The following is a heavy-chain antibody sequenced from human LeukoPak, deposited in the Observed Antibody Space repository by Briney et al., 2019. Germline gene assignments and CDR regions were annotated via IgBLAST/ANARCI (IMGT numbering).Heavy chain of an antibody. CDR1: GYTFTSYG. J-gene: IGHJ6*02. CDR2: ISAYNGNT. CDR3: ARDCRGGGGSCYPGGDYYYGMDV. V-gene: IGHV1-18*01. Sequence: ASVKVSCKASGYTFTSYGISWVRQAPGQGLEWMGWISAYNGNTNYAQKLQGRVTMTTDTPTSTAYMELRSLRSDDTAVYYCARDCRGGGGSCYPGGDYYYGMDVWGQGTTVTVSS. D-gene: IGHD2-15*01.